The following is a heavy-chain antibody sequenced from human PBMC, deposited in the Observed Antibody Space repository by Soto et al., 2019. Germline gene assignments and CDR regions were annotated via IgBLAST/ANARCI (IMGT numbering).Heavy chain of an antibody. CDR2: IRSKAYGGTT. CDR1: GFTFGDYA. D-gene: IGHD1-20*01. V-gene: IGHV3-49*03. CDR3: TRDSLRRYNLIKVPHDALAI. Sequence: HPGGSLRLSCTASGFTFGDYAMSWFRQAPGKGLEWVGFIRSKAYGGTTEYAASVKGRFTISRDDSKSIAYLQMNSLKTEDTAVYYCTRDSLRRYNLIKVPHDALAIWGQGTMVT. J-gene: IGHJ3*02.